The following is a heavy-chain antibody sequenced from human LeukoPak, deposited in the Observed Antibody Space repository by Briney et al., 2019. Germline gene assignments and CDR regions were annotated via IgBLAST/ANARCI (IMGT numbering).Heavy chain of an antibody. Sequence: GGSLRLSCAASGFTFSDYWMHWVRQAPGRGLVWVSRISSDGSSTNYADSVKGRFTISRDNAKNTLYLQMNSLRAEDTAVYYCATTPDSNWYYFDYWGQGALVTVSS. CDR2: ISSDGSST. J-gene: IGHJ4*02. CDR3: ATTPDSNWYYFDY. V-gene: IGHV3-74*01. CDR1: GFTFSDYW. D-gene: IGHD6-13*01.